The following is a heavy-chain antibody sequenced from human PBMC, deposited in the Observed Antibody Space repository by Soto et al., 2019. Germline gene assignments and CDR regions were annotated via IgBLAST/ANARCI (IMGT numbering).Heavy chain of an antibody. J-gene: IGHJ5*02. V-gene: IGHV3-23*01. CDR1: GFTFGTTE. D-gene: IGHD3-10*01. CDR3: LKNSGWFNT. Sequence: QLLQSGGGLVQPGGSLTLSCAESGFTFGTTEMSWVRQAPGEGLAWVATIDGSGGITYYADSVKGRFTISRDNSRNKLYLQMNSLRGDDTALYYCLKNSGWFNTWGQGALVTVYS. CDR2: IDGSGGIT.